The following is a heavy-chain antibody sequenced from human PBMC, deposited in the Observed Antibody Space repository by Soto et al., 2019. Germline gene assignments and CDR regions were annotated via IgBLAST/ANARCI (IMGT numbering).Heavy chain of an antibody. CDR3: ARSWQQLTVSWFDP. Sequence: GGSLRLSCAASGFTFSSYAMHWVRQAPGKGLEWVAVISYDGSNKYYADSVKGRFTISRDNSKNTLYLQMNSLRAEDTAVYYCARSWQQLTVSWFDPWGQGNLVTVSS. CDR1: GFTFSSYA. CDR2: ISYDGSNK. D-gene: IGHD6-13*01. V-gene: IGHV3-30-3*01. J-gene: IGHJ5*02.